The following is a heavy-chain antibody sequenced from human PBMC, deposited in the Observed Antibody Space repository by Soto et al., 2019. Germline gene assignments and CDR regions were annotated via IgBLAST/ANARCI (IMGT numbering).Heavy chain of an antibody. V-gene: IGHV3-30*04. CDR1: GFSFSDFA. CDR3: ARGGGYESLTFDQ. Sequence: QVHLVESGGGVVQPGASLRLSCTASGFSFSDFAMNWVRQAPGKGLEWVAVITDDGSTTYYADSVKGRFNISRDNSKNTVSLQLHSLSLDDTAVYYCARGGGYESLTFDQWGQGTLVSVSS. J-gene: IGHJ4*02. D-gene: IGHD5-12*01. CDR2: ITDDGSTT.